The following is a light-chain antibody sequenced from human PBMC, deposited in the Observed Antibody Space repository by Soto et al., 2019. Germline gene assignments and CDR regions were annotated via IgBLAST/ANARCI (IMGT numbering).Light chain of an antibody. V-gene: IGLV2-14*01. J-gene: IGLJ1*01. CDR1: SSDVGLYNY. CDR2: DVT. CDR3: SSLTTSSTYV. Sequence: QLVLTQPASVSGSPGQSIAISCTGTSSDVGLYNYVSWYQQHPDKVPKLIIYDVTNRPSGVSDRFSGSKSGNTASLTISGLQADDEADYYCSSLTTSSTYVFGTGTKLTVL.